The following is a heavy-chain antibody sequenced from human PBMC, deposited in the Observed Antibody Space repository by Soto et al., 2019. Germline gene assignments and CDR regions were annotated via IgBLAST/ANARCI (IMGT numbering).Heavy chain of an antibody. Sequence: EVQLLESGGGLVQPGGSLRLSCAASGFTFSSYAMSWVRQAPGKGLEWVSAISGSGGSTYYADSVKGRFTISRDNSKNTLYLQMNSLRAEDTAVYYCAKYGEILLWFGELLPYYFDYWGQGTLVTVSS. V-gene: IGHV3-23*01. D-gene: IGHD3-10*01. CDR3: AKYGEILLWFGELLPYYFDY. J-gene: IGHJ4*02. CDR2: ISGSGGST. CDR1: GFTFSSYA.